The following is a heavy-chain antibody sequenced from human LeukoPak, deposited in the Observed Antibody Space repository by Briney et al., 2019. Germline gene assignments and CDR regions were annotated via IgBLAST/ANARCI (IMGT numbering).Heavy chain of an antibody. Sequence: SVKVSCKASGGTFSSYAISWVRQAPGQGLEWMGGIIPILGIANYAQKFQGRVTITADKSTSTAYMELSSLRSEDTAVYYCARASSATVTGVYFDYWGQGTLVTVSS. J-gene: IGHJ4*02. CDR3: ARASSATVTGVYFDY. CDR2: IIPILGIA. CDR1: GGTFSSYA. D-gene: IGHD4-17*01. V-gene: IGHV1-69*10.